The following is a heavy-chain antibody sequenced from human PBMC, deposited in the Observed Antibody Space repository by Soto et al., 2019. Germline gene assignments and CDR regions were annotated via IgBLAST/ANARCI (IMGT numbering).Heavy chain of an antibody. CDR2: IYYSGST. CDR1: GGSISSGGYY. J-gene: IGHJ4*02. Sequence: SETLSLTCTVSGGSISSGGYYWSWIRQHPGKGLEWIGYIYYSGSTYYNPSLRSRVTISVDTSKNQFSLKLSSVTAADTAVYYCARDTKEDGVDYWGQGTLVTVSS. CDR3: ARDTKEDGVDY. D-gene: IGHD3-16*01. V-gene: IGHV4-31*03.